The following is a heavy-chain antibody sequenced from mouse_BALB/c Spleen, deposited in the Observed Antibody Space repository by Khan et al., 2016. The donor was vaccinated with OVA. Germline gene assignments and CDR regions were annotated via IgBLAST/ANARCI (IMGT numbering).Heavy chain of an antibody. CDR2: ISYSGRT. V-gene: IGHV3-2*02. Sequence: EVQLQESGPGLVKPSQSLSLTCTVTGYSITSDYAWNWLRQFPGNKLEWMGYISYSGRTSYNPPLKSGVAITQDTSKNQYFQRLNSVTTKDTATYYCARSVTITTVVATDFDYWRQGTTLTIST. J-gene: IGHJ2*01. CDR1: GYSITSDYA. CDR3: ARSVTITTVVATDFDY. D-gene: IGHD1-1*01.